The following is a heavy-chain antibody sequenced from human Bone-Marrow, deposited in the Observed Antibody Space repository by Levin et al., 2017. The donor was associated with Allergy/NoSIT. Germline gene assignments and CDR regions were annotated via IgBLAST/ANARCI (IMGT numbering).Heavy chain of an antibody. CDR3: ARSSYWYFDV. CDR2: VYYSGTT. CDR1: AGYINSREHH. Sequence: ASETLSLTCVVSAGYINSREHHWAWLRQPPGKGRDWIGSVYYSGTTYDNASLKSRSTISVDTSKSQFSLRLTSVTAADTAIYYCARSSYWYFDVWGRGTLVTVSS. V-gene: IGHV4-39*01. J-gene: IGHJ2*01.